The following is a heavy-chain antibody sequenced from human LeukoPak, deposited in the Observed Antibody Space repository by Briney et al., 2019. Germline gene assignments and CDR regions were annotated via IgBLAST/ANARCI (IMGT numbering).Heavy chain of an antibody. CDR3: ARGRWKTGMDSPYYFDF. D-gene: IGHD2-2*03. J-gene: IGHJ4*02. CDR2: THTSGSA. V-gene: IGHV4-4*07. CDR1: GGSISSYY. Sequence: PSETLSLTCTVSGGSISSYYWSWIRQPAGKGLEWIGRTHTSGSANYNPSLKSRVTMSVDTSKNQFFLKLTSVTAADTAVYYCARGRWKTGMDSPYYFDFWGQGTLVTVSS.